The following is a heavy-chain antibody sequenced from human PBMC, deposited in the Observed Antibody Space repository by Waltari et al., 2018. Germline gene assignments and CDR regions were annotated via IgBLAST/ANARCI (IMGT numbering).Heavy chain of an antibody. CDR3: ARGPAVAGDRGSFDY. CDR2: IYYSGST. CDR1: GGSISSYY. J-gene: IGHJ4*02. D-gene: IGHD6-19*01. Sequence: QAQLQESGPGLVKPSETLSLTCTVSGGSISSYYWSWIRQPPGKGLEWIGYIYYSGSTNYNPSLKSRVTISVDTSKNQFSLKLSSVTAADTAVYYCARGPAVAGDRGSFDYWGQGTLVTVSS. V-gene: IGHV4-59*01.